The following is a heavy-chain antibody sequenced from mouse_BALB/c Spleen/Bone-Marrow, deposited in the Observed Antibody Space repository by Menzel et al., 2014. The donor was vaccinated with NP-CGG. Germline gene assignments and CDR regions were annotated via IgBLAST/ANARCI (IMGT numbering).Heavy chain of an antibody. CDR1: GFTFSNYG. CDR3: ARHAYYDQTEVSFIY. D-gene: IGHD2-4*01. CDR2: ISGGGSYT. Sequence: DVMLVESGGGLVESGGSLKLSCAASGFTFSNYGMSWVRQTPEKRLEWVATISGGGSYTFYSDSVEGRFAISRDNAKNNLYLQLSSRRSEDTAVNYCARHAYYDQTEVSFIYWGQGTLVTVSA. V-gene: IGHV5-9-2*01. J-gene: IGHJ3*01.